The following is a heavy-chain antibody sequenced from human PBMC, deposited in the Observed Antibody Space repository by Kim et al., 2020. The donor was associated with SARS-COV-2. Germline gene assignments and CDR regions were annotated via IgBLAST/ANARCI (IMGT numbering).Heavy chain of an antibody. Sequence: GGSLRLSCAASGFTFSSYAMSWVRQAPGKGLEWVSAISGSGGCTYYADSVKGRFTISRDNSKNTLYLQMNSLRAEDTAVYYCAKGIAVAPLNGFDYWGQGTLVTVSS. CDR2: ISGSGGCT. CDR1: GFTFSSYA. J-gene: IGHJ4*02. V-gene: IGHV3-23*01. D-gene: IGHD6-19*01. CDR3: AKGIAVAPLNGFDY.